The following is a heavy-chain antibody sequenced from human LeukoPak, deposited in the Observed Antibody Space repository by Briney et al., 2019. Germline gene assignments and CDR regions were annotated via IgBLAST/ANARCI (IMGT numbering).Heavy chain of an antibody. J-gene: IGHJ6*03. V-gene: IGHV3-7*01. Sequence: GGSLRLSCEGSGFTFRSYWMSWVRQAPGKGLEWVANIKQDGSEQYTADSLKGRFTISRDNDKKLVFLQMNSLRVDDTAVYYCARVGPSYYYYYMDAWGNGTTVIVSS. CDR3: ARVGPSYYYYYMDA. CDR2: IKQDGSEQ. CDR1: GFTFRSYW.